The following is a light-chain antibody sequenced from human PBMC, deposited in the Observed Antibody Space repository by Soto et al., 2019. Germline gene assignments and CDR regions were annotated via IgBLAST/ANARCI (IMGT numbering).Light chain of an antibody. CDR3: CSYSRSDSLL. Sequence: QSALTQPRSVSGSPGESVTISCPGTTSDVGSYNYVSWYQQYPGKAPKVMIYDVSERPSEVPVRFSGSKSGNTASLTISGLQAEDEAEYFCCSYSRSDSLLFGGGTKLTVL. CDR1: TSDVGSYNY. J-gene: IGLJ2*01. CDR2: DVS. V-gene: IGLV2-11*01.